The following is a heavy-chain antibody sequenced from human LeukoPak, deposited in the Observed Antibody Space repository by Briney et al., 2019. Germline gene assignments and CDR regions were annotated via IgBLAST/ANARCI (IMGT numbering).Heavy chain of an antibody. CDR3: AKDRIAARPIYYFDY. D-gene: IGHD6-6*01. CDR1: GFTFSSYA. Sequence: PGGSLRLSCAASGFTFSSYAMSWVRQAPGKGLEWVSAISGSGGSTYYADSVKGRFTISRDSSKNTLYLQMNSLRAEDTAVYYCAKDRIAARPIYYFDYWGQGTLVTVSS. J-gene: IGHJ4*02. CDR2: ISGSGGST. V-gene: IGHV3-23*01.